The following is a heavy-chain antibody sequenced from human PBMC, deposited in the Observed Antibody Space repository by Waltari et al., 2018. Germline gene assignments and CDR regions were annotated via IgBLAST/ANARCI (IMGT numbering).Heavy chain of an antibody. CDR3: ARADYYYDKNWFDP. Sequence: QVQLHESGPGLVKPSQTLSLTCTVSGVSISSGDDHWNWIRQPPGNGLEWIGYVYYSGSTYYNPSLKSRLTISVDTSKNQFYLHLNSVTAADTAVYYCARADYYYDKNWFDPWGQGTPVTVSS. J-gene: IGHJ5*02. CDR1: GVSISSGDDH. D-gene: IGHD3-22*01. CDR2: VYYSGST. V-gene: IGHV4-30-4*08.